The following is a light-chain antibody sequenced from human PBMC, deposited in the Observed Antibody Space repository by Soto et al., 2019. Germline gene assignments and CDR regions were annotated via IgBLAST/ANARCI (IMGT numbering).Light chain of an antibody. J-gene: IGLJ3*02. Sequence: QSVLTQPPSVSGAPGQTITMYCTGSGSNVGASYDVHWYQVLPGAGPRLLIYKNNNRPSGVPDRFSGSKSGTSASLAITGLRAEDEADYYCQSYDNILSGPLFGGGTKLTVL. V-gene: IGLV1-40*01. CDR2: KNN. CDR3: QSYDNILSGPL. CDR1: GSNVGASYD.